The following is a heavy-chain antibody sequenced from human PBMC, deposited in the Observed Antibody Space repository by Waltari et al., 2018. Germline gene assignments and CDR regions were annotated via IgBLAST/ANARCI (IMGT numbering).Heavy chain of an antibody. CDR3: AREYSGGVRCFDY. J-gene: IGHJ4*02. Sequence: QVQLVESGGGVVQPGRSLRLSCAASGFTFSSYAMHWVRQAPGKGLEEVAVISYYGSNNYYADSVKGRFTISRDKSKNTLYLQMNSLRAEDTAVYYCAREYSGGVRCFDYWGQGTLVTVSS. V-gene: IGHV3-30*04. CDR2: ISYYGSNN. D-gene: IGHD1-26*01. CDR1: GFTFSSYA.